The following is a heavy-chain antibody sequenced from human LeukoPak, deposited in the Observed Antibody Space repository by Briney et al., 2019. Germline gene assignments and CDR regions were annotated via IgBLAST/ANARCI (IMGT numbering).Heavy chain of an antibody. CDR2: IYYSGNT. CDR3: ARAGSWKLNFDY. J-gene: IGHJ4*02. Sequence: SETLSLTCTVSGGSISSYYWSWIRQPPGKGLEWIGYIYYSGNTNYNPSLKTRVTISVDPSKNQFSLKLSSVTAADTAVYYCARAGSWKLNFDYWGQGTLVTVSS. V-gene: IGHV4-59*01. CDR1: GGSISSYY. D-gene: IGHD6-13*01.